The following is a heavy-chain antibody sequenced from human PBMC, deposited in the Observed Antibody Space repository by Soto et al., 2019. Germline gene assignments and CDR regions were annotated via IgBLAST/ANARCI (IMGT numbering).Heavy chain of an antibody. D-gene: IGHD2-15*01. V-gene: IGHV3-23*01. J-gene: IGHJ6*02. CDR3: AKRGDILDVSSSFVGYGMDV. Sequence: GGSLRLSCVASGFTFRIYAMTWVRQAPGKGLEWVARIRGNGAGISYADSVKGRFTISRDNSKNTVYLQMNSLRADDTAVYFCAKRGDILDVSSSFVGYGMDVWGQGITVTVSS. CDR1: GFTFRIYA. CDR2: IRGNGAGI.